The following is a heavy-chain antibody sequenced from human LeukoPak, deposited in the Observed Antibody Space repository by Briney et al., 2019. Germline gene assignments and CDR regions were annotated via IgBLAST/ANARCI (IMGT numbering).Heavy chain of an antibody. CDR2: VYHTGTS. CDR1: GASINDYY. Sequence: SETLSLTCSVSGASINDYYWTWIRQPPGKGLEWIGYVYHTGTSGYHPSLKSRVAMSLDTSKNQVSLKLRSVTAADTAVYYCARDNPSPPAFDYWGQGTLVTVSS. D-gene: IGHD1-14*01. V-gene: IGHV4-59*12. J-gene: IGHJ4*02. CDR3: ARDNPSPPAFDY.